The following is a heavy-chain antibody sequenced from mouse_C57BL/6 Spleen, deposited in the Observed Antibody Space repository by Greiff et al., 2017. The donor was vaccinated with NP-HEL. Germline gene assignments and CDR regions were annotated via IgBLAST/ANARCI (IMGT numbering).Heavy chain of an antibody. D-gene: IGHD1-1*01. Sequence: EVQLQQSGPELVKPGASVKISCKASGYTFTDYYMNWVKQSHGKSLEWIGDINPNNGGTSYNQKFKGKATLTVDKSSSTAYMELRSLTSEDSAVYYCARWDYFYAMDYWGQGTSVTVSS. CDR1: GYTFTDYY. CDR3: ARWDYFYAMDY. V-gene: IGHV1-26*01. CDR2: INPNNGGT. J-gene: IGHJ4*01.